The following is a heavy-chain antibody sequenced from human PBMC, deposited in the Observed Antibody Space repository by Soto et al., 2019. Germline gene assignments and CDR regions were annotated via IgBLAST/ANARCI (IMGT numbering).Heavy chain of an antibody. D-gene: IGHD3-3*01. J-gene: IGHJ6*02. Sequence: SVKVSCKASGGTFSSYAISWVRQAPGQGLEWMGGIIPIFGTANYAQKFQGRVTITADESTSTAYMELSSLRSEDTAVYYCARELRLGLTEWLLEPYYYYYGMDVWGQGTTVTVSS. V-gene: IGHV1-69*13. CDR2: IIPIFGTA. CDR1: GGTFSSYA. CDR3: ARELRLGLTEWLLEPYYYYYGMDV.